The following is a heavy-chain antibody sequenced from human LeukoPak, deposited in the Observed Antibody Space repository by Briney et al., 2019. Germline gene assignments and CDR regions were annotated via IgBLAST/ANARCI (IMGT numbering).Heavy chain of an antibody. CDR2: ISSSSSTI. J-gene: IGHJ6*03. D-gene: IGHD1-7*01. V-gene: IGHV3-48*04. CDR3: ARVRAGTSSKYYYYMAV. Sequence: GKGLEWVPYISSSSSTIYYADSVKGRFTISRDNAKNSLYLQMNGLRAEDTAVYYCARVRAGTSSKYYYYMAVWGKGTTVTVSS.